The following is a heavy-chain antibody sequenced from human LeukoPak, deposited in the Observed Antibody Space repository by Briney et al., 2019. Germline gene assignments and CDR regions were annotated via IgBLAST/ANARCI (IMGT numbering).Heavy chain of an antibody. Sequence: PSGTLSLTCAVSGGSISSSNWWSWVLQPPGKGLEWIVEIYHSGSTNYNPSLKSRVTISVDKSKNQFSLKLSSVTAADTAVYYCARGPRIAVAGTFDYWGQGTLVTVSS. J-gene: IGHJ4*02. CDR2: IYHSGST. D-gene: IGHD6-19*01. CDR1: GGSISSSNW. V-gene: IGHV4-4*02. CDR3: ARGPRIAVAGTFDY.